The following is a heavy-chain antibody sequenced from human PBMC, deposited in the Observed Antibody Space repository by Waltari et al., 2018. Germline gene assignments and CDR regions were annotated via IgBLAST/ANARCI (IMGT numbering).Heavy chain of an antibody. D-gene: IGHD3-10*01. CDR1: GYTFSDYY. V-gene: IGHV1-69-2*01. J-gene: IGHJ3*01. Sequence: EVQLRQSGAELRKPGTPVKISCKASGYTFSDYYIHWVQQAPGKGLQWVGLVDPEYGQAIYAEKFQGRVTIPADTSTDTAYLELSSLTSEDTAVFYCATALGDNTSASRPFHLWGQGTVITVSS. CDR3: ATALGDNTSASRPFHL. CDR2: VDPEYGQA.